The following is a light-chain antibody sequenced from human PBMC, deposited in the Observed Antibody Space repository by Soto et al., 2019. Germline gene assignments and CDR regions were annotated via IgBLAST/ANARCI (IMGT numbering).Light chain of an antibody. J-gene: IGLJ2*01. CDR1: SIGSKS. CDR2: DDS. V-gene: IGLV3-21*02. CDR3: QVRDSSSDHVV. Sequence: SYELIQPPSVSVAPGQTARITCGGESIGSKSVHWYQKKPGQAPVLVVYDDSDRPSGIPERFSGSNSGNTATLTISRVEAGDEADYYCQVRDSSSDHVVFGGGTKVTVL.